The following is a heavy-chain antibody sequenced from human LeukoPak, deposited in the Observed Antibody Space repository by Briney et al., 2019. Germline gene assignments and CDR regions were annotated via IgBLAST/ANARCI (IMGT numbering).Heavy chain of an antibody. Sequence: GASVKVSCKVSGYTLTELSMHWVRQAPGQGLEWMGGIIPIFGTANYAQKYQGRVTITADESTSTAYMELSSLRSEDTAVYYCAITETSSGWYYYYYGMDVWGQGTTVTVSS. CDR3: AITETSSGWYYYYYGMDV. V-gene: IGHV1-69*13. D-gene: IGHD6-19*01. CDR1: GYTLTELS. J-gene: IGHJ6*02. CDR2: IIPIFGTA.